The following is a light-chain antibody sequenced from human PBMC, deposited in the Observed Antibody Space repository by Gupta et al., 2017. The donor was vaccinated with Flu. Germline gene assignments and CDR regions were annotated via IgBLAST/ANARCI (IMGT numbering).Light chain of an antibody. CDR1: QSVNIY. CDR3: QQRSGLPMYT. Sequence: EIVLTQSPATLSLSPGDRAILSCRASQSVNIYLAWYQQKPGQPPRLLLFDASKRAAGIPDRFSCSGSGTDFTLTISTLEPEDFAVYYCQQRSGLPMYTFGQGTKLE. CDR2: DAS. V-gene: IGKV3-11*01. J-gene: IGKJ2*01.